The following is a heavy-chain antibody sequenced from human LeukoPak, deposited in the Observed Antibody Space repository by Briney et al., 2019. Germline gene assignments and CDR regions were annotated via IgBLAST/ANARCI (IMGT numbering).Heavy chain of an antibody. D-gene: IGHD4-17*01. Sequence: PSETLSLTCTVSGGSISSYYWRWIRQPPGKGLEWIGYIYYSGSTNYNPSLKSRVTISVDTSKNQFSLKLSSVTAADTAVYYCARFSASVTSPLDYWGQGTLVTVSS. CDR2: IYYSGST. V-gene: IGHV4-59*01. J-gene: IGHJ4*02. CDR3: ARFSASVTSPLDY. CDR1: GGSISSYY.